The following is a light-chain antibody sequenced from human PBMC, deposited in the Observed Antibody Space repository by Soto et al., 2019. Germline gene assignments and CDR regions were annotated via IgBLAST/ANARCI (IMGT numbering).Light chain of an antibody. CDR1: QSISSW. CDR2: DAS. CDR3: QQYNSYSHT. V-gene: IGKV1-5*01. J-gene: IGKJ2*01. Sequence: DIQTTQSPSTLSASVGDRVTITCRASQSISSWLAWYQQKPGKAPKLLIYDASSLESGVPSRFSGSGSGTEFTLTISSLQPDDFATYYCQQYNSYSHTFGQGTKLEIK.